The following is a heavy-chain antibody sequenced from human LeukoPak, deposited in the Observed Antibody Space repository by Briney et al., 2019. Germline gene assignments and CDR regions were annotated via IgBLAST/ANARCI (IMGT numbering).Heavy chain of an antibody. CDR2: INTNTGNP. V-gene: IGHV7-4-1*02. CDR1: GYTFTSYA. CDR3: ARDDITIFGVVTAPLGY. J-gene: IGHJ4*02. D-gene: IGHD3-3*01. Sequence: ASVTVSCKASGYTFTSYAMNWVRQAPGQGLEWMGWINTNTGNPTYAQGFTGRFVFSLDTSVSTAYLQISSLKAEDTAVYYCARDDITIFGVVTAPLGYWGQGTLVTVSS.